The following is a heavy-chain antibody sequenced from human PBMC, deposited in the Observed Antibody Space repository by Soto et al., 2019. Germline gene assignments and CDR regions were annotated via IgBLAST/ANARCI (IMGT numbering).Heavy chain of an antibody. D-gene: IGHD6-19*01. V-gene: IGHV1-58*01. CDR1: GFTFTSSA. J-gene: IGHJ4*02. CDR3: AADHARGYSSGWYDY. Sequence: SVKVSCKASGFTFTSSAVQWVRQARGQRLEWIGWIVVGSGNTNYAQKFQERVTITRDMSTSTAYMELSSLRSEDTAVYYCAADHARGYSSGWYDYWGQGTLVTVSS. CDR2: IVVGSGNT.